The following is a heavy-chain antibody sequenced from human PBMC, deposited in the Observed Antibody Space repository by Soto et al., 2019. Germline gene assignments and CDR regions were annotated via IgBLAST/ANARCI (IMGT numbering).Heavy chain of an antibody. CDR3: ARGHDYGDYSGWFNP. CDR1: GGSISSGDYY. J-gene: IGHJ5*02. CDR2: IYYSGST. D-gene: IGHD4-17*01. Sequence: SETLSLTCTVSGGSISSGDYYWSWIRQPPGKGLEWIGYIYYSGSTYYNPSLKSRVTISVDTSKNQFSLKLSSVTAADTAVYYCARGHDYGDYSGWFNPWGQGTLVTVSS. V-gene: IGHV4-30-4*01.